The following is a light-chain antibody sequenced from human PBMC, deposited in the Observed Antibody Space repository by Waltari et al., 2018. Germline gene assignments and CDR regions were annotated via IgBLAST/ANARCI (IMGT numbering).Light chain of an antibody. J-gene: IGLJ2*01. V-gene: IGLV1-47*02. CDR1: SSHIGRHY. Sequence: QSVLTQPPSASGTPGQRVTISCSGSSSHIGRHYVHCSQQLPGTAPNLLIYSNDQRSSGVPDRFSGSKSGTSASLAISGLRSEDEADYYCAAWDDSLSGRVIFGGGTKLTVL. CDR3: AAWDDSLSGRVI. CDR2: SND.